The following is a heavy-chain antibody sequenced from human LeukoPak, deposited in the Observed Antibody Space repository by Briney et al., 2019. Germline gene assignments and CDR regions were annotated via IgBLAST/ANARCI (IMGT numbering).Heavy chain of an antibody. CDR1: GGTFSSYA. Sequence: SVKVSGKASGGTFSSYAISWVRQAPGQGLEWMGGIIPIFGTANYAQKFQGRVTITADESTSTAYMELSSLRSEDTAVYYCARVPYSSLLYYYYYMDVWGKGTTVTVSS. CDR3: ARVPYSSLLYYYYYMDV. D-gene: IGHD6-13*01. V-gene: IGHV1-69*13. J-gene: IGHJ6*03. CDR2: IIPIFGTA.